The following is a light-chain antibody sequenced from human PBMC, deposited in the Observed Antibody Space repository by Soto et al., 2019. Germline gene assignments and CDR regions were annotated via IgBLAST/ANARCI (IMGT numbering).Light chain of an antibody. J-gene: IGLJ2*01. CDR3: SSYAGSNNFDV. V-gene: IGLV2-14*01. Sequence: QSALTQPASVSGSPGQSITISCTGTSGDIGSYNRVSWYQQHPGKAPKLIIYEVTDRPSGVSNRFSGSKSGNTASLTVSGLQAEDEANYYCSSYAGSNNFDVFGGGTKLTVL. CDR1: SGDIGSYNR. CDR2: EVT.